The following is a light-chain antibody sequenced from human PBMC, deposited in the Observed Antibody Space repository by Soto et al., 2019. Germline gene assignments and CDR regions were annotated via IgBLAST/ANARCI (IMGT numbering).Light chain of an antibody. V-gene: IGKV3-20*01. J-gene: IGKJ3*01. CDR2: GAS. Sequence: EIVLTQSPGTLSLSPGERATLSCRASQSITNSYLAWYQQKPGQAPRLLVYGASSRATGIPDRFSGSESGTDFTLTISRLEPEDFAVYYCQQYGSSRFTFGPGTKVDIK. CDR3: QQYGSSRFT. CDR1: QSITNSY.